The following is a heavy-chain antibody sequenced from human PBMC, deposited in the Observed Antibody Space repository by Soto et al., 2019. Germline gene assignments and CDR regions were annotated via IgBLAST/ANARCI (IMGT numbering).Heavy chain of an antibody. CDR3: AKAGTIAGTGTSPRAFDG. CDR1: GFMFNAYG. Sequence: QVQLVEAGGGVVQPGRSLRLSCEASGFMFNAYGMHWVRQAPGKGLEWVAVISFDGSNKYYAESVQGRFTISRDNSKNTVYLEMLSLRPEDTAVFYCAKAGTIAGTGTSPRAFDGWGQGTMVTVSS. J-gene: IGHJ3*01. V-gene: IGHV3-30*18. CDR2: ISFDGSNK. D-gene: IGHD6-13*01.